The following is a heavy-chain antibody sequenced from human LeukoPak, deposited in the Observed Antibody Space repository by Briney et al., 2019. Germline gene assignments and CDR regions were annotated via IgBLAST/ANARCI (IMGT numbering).Heavy chain of an antibody. V-gene: IGHV4-34*01. CDR1: GGSISSYY. J-gene: IGHJ4*02. CDR3: ARTNPLRY. CDR2: INHSGST. Sequence: SETLSLTCTVSGGSISSYYWSGIRQPPGKGLEWIGEINHSGSTNYNPSLKSRVTISVDTSKNQFSLKLSSVTAADTAVYYCARTNPLRYWGQGTLVTVSS.